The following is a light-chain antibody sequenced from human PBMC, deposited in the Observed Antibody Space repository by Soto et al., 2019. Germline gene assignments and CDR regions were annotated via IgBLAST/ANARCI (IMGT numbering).Light chain of an antibody. J-gene: IGKJ1*01. CDR1: QGIIDY. CDR3: RKYNSAPQT. Sequence: DIQMTQSPSSLSASVGDRVTISCRASQGIIDYLAWYQQKPGKPPKLLIYAASTLQSGVPSRFSGSGSGTDFTLTISGLQPEDVATYFCRKYNSAPQTFGPGTKVEIK. V-gene: IGKV1-27*01. CDR2: AAS.